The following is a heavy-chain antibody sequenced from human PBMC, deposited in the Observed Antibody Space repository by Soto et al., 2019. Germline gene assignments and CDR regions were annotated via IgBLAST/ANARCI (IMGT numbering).Heavy chain of an antibody. Sequence: QVQVVQSGAEVKKPGSSVKVSCKASGGTFGSYTVNWVRQAPGQGLEWMGRIIPIAGTINYSQKFHGRVTITADTSTSTAYMELTSLRSEDTAVYFCACGYSSSSELWGQGTLVTVSS. J-gene: IGHJ4*02. CDR1: GGTFGSYT. D-gene: IGHD6-6*01. CDR2: IIPIAGTI. V-gene: IGHV1-69*08. CDR3: ACGYSSSSEL.